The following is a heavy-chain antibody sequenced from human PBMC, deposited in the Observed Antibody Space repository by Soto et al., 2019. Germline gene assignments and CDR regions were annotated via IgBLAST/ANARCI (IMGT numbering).Heavy chain of an antibody. CDR1: GYTFTSYG. CDR2: ISAHNRNT. Sequence: QVQLVQSGAEVKKPGASVKVSCKASGYTFTSYGISWVRQAPGQGLEWMGWISAHNRNTNYAQEPQXRXTLXTDTSTSTAYMELRSLRSDDTAVYYCARVAPPGDYWGQGTLVTVSS. CDR3: ARVAPPGDY. J-gene: IGHJ4*02. V-gene: IGHV1-18*01.